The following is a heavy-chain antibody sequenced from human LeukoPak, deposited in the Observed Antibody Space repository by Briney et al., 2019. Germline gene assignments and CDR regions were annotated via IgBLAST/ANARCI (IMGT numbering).Heavy chain of an antibody. CDR1: GGSISSYY. Sequence: SETLSLTCTVSGGSISSYYWSWIRQPPGKGLEWIGYIYYSGSTNYNPSLKSRVTISVDKSKNQFSLKLSSVTAADTAVYYCATYSSWSDYFDYWGQGTLVTVSS. CDR2: IYYSGST. V-gene: IGHV4-59*12. J-gene: IGHJ4*02. D-gene: IGHD6-13*01. CDR3: ATYSSWSDYFDY.